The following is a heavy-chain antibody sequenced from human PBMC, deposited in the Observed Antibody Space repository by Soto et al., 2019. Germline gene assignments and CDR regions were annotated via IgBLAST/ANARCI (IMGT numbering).Heavy chain of an antibody. D-gene: IGHD1-1*01. CDR1: GFTFSSYS. CDR3: ARDRENWNPTPVYYGMDV. Sequence: EVQLVESGGGLVKPGGSLRLSCAASGFTFSSYSMNWVRQAPGKGLEWVSSISSSSSYIYYADSVKGRFTISRDNTKNSLYLQMNSLRAEDTAVYYCARDRENWNPTPVYYGMDVWGQGTTVTVSS. J-gene: IGHJ6*02. V-gene: IGHV3-21*01. CDR2: ISSSSSYI.